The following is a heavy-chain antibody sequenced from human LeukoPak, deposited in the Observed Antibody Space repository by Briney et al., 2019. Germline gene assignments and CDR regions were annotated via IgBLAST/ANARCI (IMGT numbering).Heavy chain of an antibody. V-gene: IGHV3-30*03. D-gene: IGHD2-21*01. CDR1: GLTFSSYG. CDR2: ISYDGSNK. CDR3: ARDNGGSSVIGVFDY. Sequence: GGSLRLSCAASGLTFSSYGRHWVRQAPGKGLEWVAVISYDGSNKYYADSVKGRFTISRDNSKNTLYLQMNSLRAEDTAVYYCARDNGGSSVIGVFDYWGQGTLVTVSS. J-gene: IGHJ4*02.